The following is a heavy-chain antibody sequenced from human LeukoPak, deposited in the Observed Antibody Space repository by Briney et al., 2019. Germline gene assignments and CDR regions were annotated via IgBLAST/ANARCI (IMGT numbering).Heavy chain of an antibody. CDR3: ARDPDRYYFDY. D-gene: IGHD1-14*01. V-gene: IGHV3-33*01. CDR2: IWYDGSNK. CDR1: GFTFSSYG. J-gene: IGHJ4*02. Sequence: PGRSLRLSCAASGFTFSSYGMHWVRQAPGKGLEWVAVIWYDGSNKYYADSVKGRLTISRDNSKNTLYLQMNSLRAEDTAVYYCARDPDRYYFDYWGQGTLVTVSS.